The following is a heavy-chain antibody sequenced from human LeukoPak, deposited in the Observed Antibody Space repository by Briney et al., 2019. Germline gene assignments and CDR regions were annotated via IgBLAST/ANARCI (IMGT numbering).Heavy chain of an antibody. J-gene: IGHJ5*02. V-gene: IGHV4-34*01. CDR3: ARQRAAYGSGTKRRNWFDP. CDR2: INHSGST. D-gene: IGHD3-10*01. Sequence: WESLRLTRAVSGGSFSGYYWWWIRQPLGKGLEWIGEINHSGSTNYNPSLKSRVTISVDTSKNQFSLKLSSVTAADTAVYYCARQRAAYGSGTKRRNWFDPWGQGTLVTVSS. CDR1: GGSFSGYY.